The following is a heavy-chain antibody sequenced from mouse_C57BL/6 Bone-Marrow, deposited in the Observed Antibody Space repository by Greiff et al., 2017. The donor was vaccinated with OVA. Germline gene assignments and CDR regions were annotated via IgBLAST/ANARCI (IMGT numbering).Heavy chain of an antibody. CDR3: ARHEKEAMDY. CDR1: GFTFSDYY. J-gene: IGHJ4*01. V-gene: IGHV5-12*01. Sequence: EVQGVESGGGLVQPGGSLKLSCAASGFTFSDYYMYWVRQTPEKRLEWVAYISNGGGSTYYPDTVKGRFTISRDNAKNTLYLQMSRLKSEDTAMYYCARHEKEAMDYWGQGTSVTVSS. CDR2: ISNGGGST.